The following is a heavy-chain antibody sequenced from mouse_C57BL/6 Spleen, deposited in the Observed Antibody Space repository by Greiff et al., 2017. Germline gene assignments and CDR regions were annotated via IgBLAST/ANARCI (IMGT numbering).Heavy chain of an antibody. CDR1: GYAFSSSW. J-gene: IGHJ3*01. CDR3: ANYYGSSYEGFAD. D-gene: IGHD1-1*01. V-gene: IGHV1-82*01. CDR2: IYPGDGDT. Sequence: QVQLKQSGPELVKPGASVKISCKASGYAFSSSWMNWVKQRPGKGLEWIGRIYPGDGDTNYNGKFKGKATLTADKSSSTAYMQLSSLTSEDSAVYFCANYYGSSYEGFADWGQGTLVTVSA.